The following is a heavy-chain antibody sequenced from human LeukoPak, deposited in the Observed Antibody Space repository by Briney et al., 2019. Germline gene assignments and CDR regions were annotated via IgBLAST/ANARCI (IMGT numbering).Heavy chain of an antibody. D-gene: IGHD2-2*01. CDR2: IKQDGSEK. Sequence: GGSLRLSCAASEFTFNNYWMHWVRQAPGKGLEWVANIKQDGSEKYYVDSVKGRFTISRDNAKNSLYLQMNSLRAEDTAVYYCARDRPLSTSGYWGQGTLVTVSS. CDR1: EFTFNNYW. J-gene: IGHJ4*02. V-gene: IGHV3-7*03. CDR3: ARDRPLSTSGY.